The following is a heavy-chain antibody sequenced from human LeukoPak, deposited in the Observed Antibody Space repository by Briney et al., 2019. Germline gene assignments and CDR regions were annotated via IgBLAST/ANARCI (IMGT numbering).Heavy chain of an antibody. D-gene: IGHD6-19*01. V-gene: IGHV4-31*11. Sequence: SETLSLTCAVYGGSFSGYYWSWIRQHPGKGLEWIGYIYYSGSTYYNPSLKSRVTISVDTSKNQFSLKLSSVTAADTAVYYCAREFGYPGWYDYWGQGTLVTVSS. CDR1: GGSFSGYY. CDR3: AREFGYPGWYDY. J-gene: IGHJ4*02. CDR2: IYYSGST.